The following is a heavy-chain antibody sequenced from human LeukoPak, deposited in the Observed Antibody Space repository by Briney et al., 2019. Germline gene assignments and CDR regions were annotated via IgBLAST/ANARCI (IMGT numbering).Heavy chain of an antibody. D-gene: IGHD1-14*01. J-gene: IGHJ4*02. Sequence: EGALRLSCVASGFTFSSSAMSWVRQAPGRGLKWVSAINGGGSTTYYAESVRGRFVISRDNSKSTLYLQMSSLRAEDTAIYYCANDRPHPRVEPTNFQYWGQGTLIAVSS. CDR2: INGGGSTT. CDR1: GFTFSSSA. V-gene: IGHV3-23*01. CDR3: ANDRPHPRVEPTNFQY.